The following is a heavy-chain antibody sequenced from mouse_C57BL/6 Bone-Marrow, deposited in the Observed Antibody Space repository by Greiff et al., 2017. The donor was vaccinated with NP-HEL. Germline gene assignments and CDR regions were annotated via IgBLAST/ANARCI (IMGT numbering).Heavy chain of an antibody. CDR3: FPYYGDY. V-gene: IGHV1-15*01. CDR1: GYTFTDYE. Sequence: VKLMESGAELVRPGASVTLSCKASGYTFTDYEMHWVKQTPVHGLEWIGAIDPETGGTAYNQKFKGKAILTADKSSSTAYMELRSLTSEDSAVYYCFPYYGDYWGQGTTLTVSS. J-gene: IGHJ2*01. CDR2: IDPETGGT. D-gene: IGHD1-2*01.